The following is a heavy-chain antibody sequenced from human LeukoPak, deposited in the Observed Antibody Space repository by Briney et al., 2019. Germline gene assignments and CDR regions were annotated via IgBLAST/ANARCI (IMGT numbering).Heavy chain of an antibody. CDR3: ARSNSSYFDP. J-gene: IGHJ5*02. Sequence: SVKVSCKASGGTFSSYAISWVRQAPGQGLEWMGGIIPIFGTANYAQKFQGRVTITTDESTSTAYMELSSLRPEDTAVYYCARSNSSYFDPWGQGTLVTVSS. CDR2: IIPIFGTA. CDR1: GGTFSSYA. D-gene: IGHD6-13*01. V-gene: IGHV1-69*05.